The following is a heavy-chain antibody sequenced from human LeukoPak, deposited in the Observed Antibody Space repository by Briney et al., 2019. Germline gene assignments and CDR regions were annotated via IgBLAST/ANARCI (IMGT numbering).Heavy chain of an antibody. CDR1: GFIFSLYN. J-gene: IGHJ4*02. CDR3: AKDKFDYDSTGYPYDY. V-gene: IGHV3-21*06. D-gene: IGHD3-22*01. Sequence: GGSLRLSCEASGFIFSLYNMNWVRQAPGQGLEWVSSIGGSGSATFYADSVRGRFTVSRDNAKNSLSLQLNSLRAEDSAVYYCAKDKFDYDSTGYPYDYWGQGVLVTVSS. CDR2: IGGSGSAT.